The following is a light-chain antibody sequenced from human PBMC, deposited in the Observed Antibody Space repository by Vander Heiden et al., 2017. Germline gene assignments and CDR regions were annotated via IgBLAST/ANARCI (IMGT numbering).Light chain of an antibody. V-gene: IGKV2-28*01. CDR1: ESLLYSNGYNY. J-gene: IGKJ2*01. CDR3: MQALQTPRT. Sequence: LSPLSLPVTPGETGSSYSRSSESLLYSNGYNYLDWYLQKPGQSPQLLIYLGSNRASGVPDRFSGSGSGTDFTLKISRVEAEDVGVYYCMQALQTPRTFGQGTKLEIK. CDR2: LGS.